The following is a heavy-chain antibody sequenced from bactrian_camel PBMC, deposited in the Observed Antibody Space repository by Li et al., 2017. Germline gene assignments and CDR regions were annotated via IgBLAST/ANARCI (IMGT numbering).Heavy chain of an antibody. CDR2: INEDGSYT. V-gene: IGHV3-2*01. CDR3: ATWGDSAH. CDR1: GYTHSSYY. Sequence: HVQLVESGGGSVQSGGSLRLSCAVSGYTHSSYYMTWVRQAPGKGLEWVSSINEDGSYTVYRDSVKGRFTASRDNARNTLYLQLNSLKSEDTAVYYCATWGDSAHWGQGTQVTVS. J-gene: IGHJ4*01. D-gene: IGHD5*01.